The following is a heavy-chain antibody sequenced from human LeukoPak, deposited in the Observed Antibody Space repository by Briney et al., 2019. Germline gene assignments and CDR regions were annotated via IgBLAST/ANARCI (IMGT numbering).Heavy chain of an antibody. CDR3: ARDSTYWYDSGSSGPHYFDY. Sequence: GGSLRLSCAASGFIFSNYAMHWVRQAPGKGLDWVALISSDGSKTYHADSVKGRFSISRDNSNNTLYLQLNSLRAEDTSVYYCARDSTYWYDSGSSGPHYFDYWGQGTLVTVSS. V-gene: IGHV3-30*01. J-gene: IGHJ4*02. D-gene: IGHD3-10*01. CDR2: ISSDGSKT. CDR1: GFIFSNYA.